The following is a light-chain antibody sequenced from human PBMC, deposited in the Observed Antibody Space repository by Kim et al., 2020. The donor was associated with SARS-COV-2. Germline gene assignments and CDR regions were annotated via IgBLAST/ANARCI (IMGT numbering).Light chain of an antibody. CDR1: QSISSL. Sequence: ASEGDRVTITCRASQSISSLLYWYQQKPGEAPNLLIYGASSLQSGVPSRFSGAGSGTDFTLTISSLQPEDIATYYCQQSYHTPITFGQGTRLGIK. CDR2: GAS. J-gene: IGKJ5*01. V-gene: IGKV1-39*01. CDR3: QQSYHTPIT.